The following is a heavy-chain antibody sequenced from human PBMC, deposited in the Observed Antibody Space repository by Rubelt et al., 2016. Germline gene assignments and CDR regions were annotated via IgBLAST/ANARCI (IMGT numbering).Heavy chain of an antibody. CDR3: ATGGHYCGS. J-gene: IGHJ4*02. CDR1: GFIFSDYW. Sequence: DVQLVESGGGLVQPGRSLRLSCAGSGFIFSDYWMTWVRQAPGKGLEWVGRIKTKADGGTTDYAAPGRGRFIISRDDSKNTVSLQMNSLTTEDTAVYYCATGGHYCGSWARGTLVTVSS. D-gene: IGHD2-15*01. V-gene: IGHV3-15*01. CDR2: IKTKADGGTT.